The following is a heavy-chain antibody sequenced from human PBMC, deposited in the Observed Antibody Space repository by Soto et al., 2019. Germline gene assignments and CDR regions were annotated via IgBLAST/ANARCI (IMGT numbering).Heavy chain of an antibody. Sequence: GGSLRLSCAASGFTFSAYSMNWVRQAPGKGLEWISYITGSSATIYYADPVKGRFTISRDNAKNSLYLQMNSLRDEDTAVYYCARDNGMAGSFDPWGQGTLVTVSS. J-gene: IGHJ5*02. V-gene: IGHV3-48*02. D-gene: IGHD2-8*01. CDR3: ARDNGMAGSFDP. CDR1: GFTFSAYS. CDR2: ITGSSATI.